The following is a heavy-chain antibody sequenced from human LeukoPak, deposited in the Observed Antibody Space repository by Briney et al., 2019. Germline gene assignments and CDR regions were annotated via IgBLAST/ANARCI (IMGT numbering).Heavy chain of an antibody. V-gene: IGHV1-18*01. D-gene: IGHD1-26*01. CDR1: GYTFTSYG. J-gene: IGHJ6*03. CDR2: ISAYNGNT. Sequence: GASVKVSCKASGYTFTSYGISWVRQAPGQGLEWMGWISAYNGNTNYAQKLQGRVTMTTDTSTSTAYMELRSLRSDDTAVYYCARVMGATVVLWSYYYYMDVWGKGTTVTISS. CDR3: ARVMGATVVLWSYYYYMDV.